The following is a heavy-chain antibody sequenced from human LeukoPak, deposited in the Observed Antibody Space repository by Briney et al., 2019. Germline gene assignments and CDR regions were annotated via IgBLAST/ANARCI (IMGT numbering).Heavy chain of an antibody. CDR2: ISSSSSYI. CDR3: ARDSLDFWSGYYH. Sequence: GGSLRLSCAASGFTFSSYSMNWVRQAPGKGLEWVSSISSSSSYIYYADSVEGRFTISRDNAKNSLYLQMNSLRAEDTAVYYCARDSLDFWSGYYHWGQGTLVTVSS. J-gene: IGHJ5*02. V-gene: IGHV3-21*01. D-gene: IGHD3-3*01. CDR1: GFTFSSYS.